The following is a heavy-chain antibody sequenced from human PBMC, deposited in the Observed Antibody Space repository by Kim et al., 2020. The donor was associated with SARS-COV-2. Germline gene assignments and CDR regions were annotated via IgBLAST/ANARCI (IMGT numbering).Heavy chain of an antibody. J-gene: IGHJ4*02. D-gene: IGHD3-16*01. CDR3: ARAIGGRGHYFDY. Sequence: YADSVKGRFTISRHNSKTTLYLKMNSLRAEDTAVYYYARAIGGRGHYFDYWGQGTLVTVSS. V-gene: IGHV3-53*04.